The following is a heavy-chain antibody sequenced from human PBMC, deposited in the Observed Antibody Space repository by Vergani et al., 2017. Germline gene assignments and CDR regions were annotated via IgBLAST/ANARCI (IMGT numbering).Heavy chain of an antibody. CDR1: GYTFTSYA. J-gene: IGHJ4*02. CDR2: INTKTGNP. CDR3: ARDRGYYDSSGYNPLDFDY. Sequence: QVQLVQSGSELKKPGASVKVSCKTSGYTFTSYAMNWVRQAPGQGLEWMGWINTKTGNPTYAQGFTGRFVFSLDTPVRTAYLQISSLKAEDTAVYYCARDRGYYDSSGYNPLDFDYGGQGILVTVSS. D-gene: IGHD3-22*01. V-gene: IGHV7-4-1*02.